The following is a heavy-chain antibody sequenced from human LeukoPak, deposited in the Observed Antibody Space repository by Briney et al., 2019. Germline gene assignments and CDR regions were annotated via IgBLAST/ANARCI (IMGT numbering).Heavy chain of an antibody. Sequence: GGSLRLSCAASGFTFSSYGMHLVRQAPGKGLEWVAVIWYDGSNKYYADSVKGRFTISRDNSKNTLYLQMNSLRAEDTAVYYCARDFGAVGDYGADYWGQGTLVTVSS. CDR2: IWYDGSNK. CDR1: GFTFSSYG. J-gene: IGHJ4*02. D-gene: IGHD4-17*01. V-gene: IGHV3-33*01. CDR3: ARDFGAVGDYGADY.